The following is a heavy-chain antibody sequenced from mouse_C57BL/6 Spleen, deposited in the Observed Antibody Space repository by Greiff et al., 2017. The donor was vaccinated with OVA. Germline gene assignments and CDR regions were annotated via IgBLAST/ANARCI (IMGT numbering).Heavy chain of an antibody. Sequence: EVKLVESGGGLVQPGGSMKLSCVASGFTFSNYWMNWVRQSPEKGLEWVAQIRLKSDNYATHYAESVKGRFTISRDDSKSSVYLQMNNLRAEDTGIYYCTITTVVASLAWFAYWGQGTLVTVSA. CDR3: TITTVVASLAWFAY. D-gene: IGHD1-1*01. CDR2: IRLKSDNYAT. CDR1: GFTFSNYW. V-gene: IGHV6-3*01. J-gene: IGHJ3*01.